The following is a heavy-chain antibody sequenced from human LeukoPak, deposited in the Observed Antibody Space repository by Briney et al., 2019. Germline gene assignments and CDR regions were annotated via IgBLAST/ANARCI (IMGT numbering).Heavy chain of an antibody. D-gene: IGHD2-2*01. CDR2: INPNSGGT. Sequence: ASVKVSCKASGYTFTGYYMHWVRQAPGQGLEWMGWINPNSGGTTYAQKFQGWVTMTRDTSISTAYMELSRLRSDDTAVYYCARALEYCSSTSCSEDFDYWGQGTLVTVSS. CDR3: ARALEYCSSTSCSEDFDY. J-gene: IGHJ4*02. V-gene: IGHV1-2*04. CDR1: GYTFTGYY.